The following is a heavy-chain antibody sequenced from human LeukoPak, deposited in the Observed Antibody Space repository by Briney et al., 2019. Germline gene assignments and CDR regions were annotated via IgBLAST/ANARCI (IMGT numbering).Heavy chain of an antibody. Sequence: SETLPLTCTVSGASVSSSSYYWEWIRQPPGKGLGWVGSVFYSGSTNYNPSLKSRATMSVDTSKNQFSLRLSSVTATDTAVYYCATRRSGSHPYYWGQGTLVTVSS. CDR1: GASVSSSSYY. V-gene: IGHV4-39*01. CDR2: VFYSGST. D-gene: IGHD1-26*01. J-gene: IGHJ4*02. CDR3: ATRRSGSHPYY.